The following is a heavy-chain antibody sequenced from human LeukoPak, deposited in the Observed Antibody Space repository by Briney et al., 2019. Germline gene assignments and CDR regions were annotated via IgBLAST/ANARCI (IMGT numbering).Heavy chain of an antibody. CDR2: INPNIGTT. D-gene: IGHD3-22*01. V-gene: IGHV1-2*02. J-gene: IGHJ3*01. CDR1: GYTFTDHT. Sequence: ASVKVSCEASGYTFTDHTIHWVRQALGQGLEWMGWINPNIGTTNYAKRFQGRLTVTRDTSINTAFMELSSLNPDDTAVFYCARRYDSRGPVTFDFWGQGTLVTVSS. CDR3: ARRYDSRGPVTFDF.